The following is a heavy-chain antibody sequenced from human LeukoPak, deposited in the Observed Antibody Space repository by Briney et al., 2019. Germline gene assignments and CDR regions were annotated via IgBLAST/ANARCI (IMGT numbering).Heavy chain of an antibody. CDR1: GGSISSSNW. CDR3: AGRLAAAIGMDV. V-gene: IGHV4-4*02. D-gene: IGHD6-13*01. CDR2: IYHSGST. Sequence: KASETLSLTCAVSGGSISSSNWWSWVRQPPGKGLEWIGEIYHSGSTNYNPSLKSRVTISVDKSKNQFSLKLSSVTAADTAVYYCAGRLAAAIGMDVWGQGTTVTVSS. J-gene: IGHJ6*02.